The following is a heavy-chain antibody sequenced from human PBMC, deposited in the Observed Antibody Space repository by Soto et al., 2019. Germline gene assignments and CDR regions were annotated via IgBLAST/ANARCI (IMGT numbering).Heavy chain of an antibody. Sequence: QITLKESGPTLVKPTQALTLTCSFSGFSLTTLGVGVAWVRQPPGKALEWLALIYWDDDRQYSSSLKTRLTITKDTSKTQVVLTMTNMDPVDTGTYYCAHSQLTTAANAFDVWGQGTIVTVSS. V-gene: IGHV2-5*02. CDR3: AHSQLTTAANAFDV. CDR2: IYWDDDR. CDR1: GFSLTTLGVG. D-gene: IGHD1-1*01. J-gene: IGHJ3*01.